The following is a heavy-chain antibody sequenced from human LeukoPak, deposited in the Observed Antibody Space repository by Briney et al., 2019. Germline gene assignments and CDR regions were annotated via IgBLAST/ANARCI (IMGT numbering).Heavy chain of an antibody. V-gene: IGHV1-69*04. J-gene: IGHJ4*02. D-gene: IGHD2-2*01. CDR3: ARDQGTSGYDY. CDR2: IIPILGIA. Sequence: EASVKVSCTASGGTFSSYAISWVRQAPGQGLEWMGRIIPILGIANYAQKFQGRVTITADKSTSTAYMELSSLRSEDTAVYYCARDQGTSGYDYWGQGTLVTVSS. CDR1: GGTFSSYA.